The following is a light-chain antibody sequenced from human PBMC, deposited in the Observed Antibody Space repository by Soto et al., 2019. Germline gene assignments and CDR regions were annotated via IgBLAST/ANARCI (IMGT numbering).Light chain of an antibody. CDR3: QQSNRWPWT. Sequence: PGERANIAFRASQSASCRLAWYQQKPGQAPRLLIYGIASRGTGVPAKFSGRGPGTDFTLTISSLEPEDFAVYFCQQSNRWPWTFGQGTKVEFK. J-gene: IGKJ1*01. CDR1: QSASCR. CDR2: GIA. V-gene: IGKV3-11*01.